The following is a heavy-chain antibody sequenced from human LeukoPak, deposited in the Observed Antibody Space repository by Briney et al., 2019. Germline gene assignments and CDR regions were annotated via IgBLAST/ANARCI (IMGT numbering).Heavy chain of an antibody. J-gene: IGHJ4*02. CDR1: GGSISSSNW. D-gene: IGHD6-13*01. Sequence: SGTLSLNCAVSGGSISSSNWWSWVRQPPGKGLEWIGEIYHSGSTNYNPSLKSRVTISVDKSKNQFSLKLSSVTAADTAVYYCAREGQAAGTPYYFDYWGQGTLVTVSS. CDR2: IYHSGST. CDR3: AREGQAAGTPYYFDY. V-gene: IGHV4-4*02.